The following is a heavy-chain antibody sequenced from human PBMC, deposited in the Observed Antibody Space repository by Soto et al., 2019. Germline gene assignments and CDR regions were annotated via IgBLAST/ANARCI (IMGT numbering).Heavy chain of an antibody. CDR3: TRPILAGYYFYFDS. Sequence: PSLPCAVSGYSVSSGYYWGWIRQPPGKGLEWIGTIYHSGSTYYNPSLESRVTMSLDTSKNQLSLRLSSVTAADTAFYYCTRPILAGYYFYFDSWGQGTLVTVSS. CDR1: GYSVSSGYY. J-gene: IGHJ4*02. V-gene: IGHV4-38-2*01. D-gene: IGHD3-9*01. CDR2: IYHSGST.